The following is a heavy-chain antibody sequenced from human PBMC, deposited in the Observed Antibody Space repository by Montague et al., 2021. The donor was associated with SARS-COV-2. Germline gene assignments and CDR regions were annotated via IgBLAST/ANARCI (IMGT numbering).Heavy chain of an antibody. D-gene: IGHD1-14*01. J-gene: IGHJ4*02. Sequence: LGLSWSASRFTFSSYAMSWVRQAPGKGLEWVSAISGSGGSRYSAGSLRGRFTISRDNSKNTLYLQLNSLRAEDTAVYYCAKDLTGGGELQGLFDYWGQGTLVTVSS. CDR2: ISGSGGSR. CDR3: AKDLTGGGELQGLFDY. V-gene: IGHV3-23*01. CDR1: RFTFSSYA.